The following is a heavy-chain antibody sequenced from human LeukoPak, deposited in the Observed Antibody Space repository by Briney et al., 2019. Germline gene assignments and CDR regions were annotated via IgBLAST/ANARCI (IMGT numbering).Heavy chain of an antibody. Sequence: PSETLSLTCNVSGGSISSYYWSWIRQPAGKGLEWIGRIYTSGSTNYNPSLKSRVTMSVDTSKNQFSLRLSSVTAADTAVYYCARNFGWRPTGSAFDIWGQETMVTVSS. V-gene: IGHV4-4*07. D-gene: IGHD3-16*01. CDR2: IYTSGST. CDR3: ARNFGWRPTGSAFDI. CDR1: GGSISSYY. J-gene: IGHJ3*02.